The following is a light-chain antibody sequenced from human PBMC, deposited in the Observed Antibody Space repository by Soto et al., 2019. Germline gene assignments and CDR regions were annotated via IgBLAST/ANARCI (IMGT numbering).Light chain of an antibody. CDR1: TSNIGTNS. J-gene: IGLJ2*01. CDR2: ATN. CDR3: GSWDSSLSAVV. V-gene: IGLV1-51*01. Sequence: QSVLTQPPSVSAAPGQKVVVSCSGSTSNIGTNSVAWYQHLPGTAPKLLIYATNQRPSGIPDRFSGSKSGTSATLGITGLQTGDEADYYCGSWDSSLSAVVFGGGTKLTVL.